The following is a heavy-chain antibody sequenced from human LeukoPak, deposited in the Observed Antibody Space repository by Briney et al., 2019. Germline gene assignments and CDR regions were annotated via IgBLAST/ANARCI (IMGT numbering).Heavy chain of an antibody. J-gene: IGHJ2*01. CDR1: GGTFSSYA. Sequence: ASVKVSCKASGGTFSSYAISWVRQAPGQGLEWMGGIIPIFGTANYAQKFQGRVTITADKSTSTAYMELSSLRSEDTAVYYCATSSGGPYLNWYFDLWGRGTLVTVSS. D-gene: IGHD6-19*01. CDR2: IIPIFGTA. V-gene: IGHV1-69*06. CDR3: ATSSGGPYLNWYFDL.